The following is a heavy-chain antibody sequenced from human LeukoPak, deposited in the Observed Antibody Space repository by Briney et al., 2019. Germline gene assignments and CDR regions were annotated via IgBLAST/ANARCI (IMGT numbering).Heavy chain of an antibody. CDR3: AKLPRYDFWSGYSPDYYYYYMDV. Sequence: SETLSLTCTVSGGSIGSYYWSWIRQPPGKGLEWIGYIYYSGSTNYNPSLKSRVTISVDTSKNQFSLKLSSVTAADTAVYYCAKLPRYDFWSGYSPDYYYYYMDVWGKGTTVTVSS. CDR1: GGSIGSYY. V-gene: IGHV4-59*01. CDR2: IYYSGST. D-gene: IGHD3-3*01. J-gene: IGHJ6*03.